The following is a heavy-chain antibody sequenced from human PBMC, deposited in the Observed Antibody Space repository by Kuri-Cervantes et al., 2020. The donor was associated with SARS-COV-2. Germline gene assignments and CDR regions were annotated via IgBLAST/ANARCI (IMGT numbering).Heavy chain of an antibody. Sequence: SETLSLTCAVYGGSFSGYYWSWIRQPPGKGLEWIGEINHSGSTNYNPSLKSRVTISVDRSKNQFSLKLSSVTAADTAVYYCARGGVVPVSFDYWGQGTLVTVSS. CDR1: GGSFSGYY. CDR3: ARGGVVPVSFDY. D-gene: IGHD2-21*01. V-gene: IGHV4-34*01. J-gene: IGHJ4*02. CDR2: INHSGST.